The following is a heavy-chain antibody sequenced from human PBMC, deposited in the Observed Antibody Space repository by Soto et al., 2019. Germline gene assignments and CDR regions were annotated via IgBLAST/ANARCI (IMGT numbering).Heavy chain of an antibody. CDR2: IYYSGST. D-gene: IGHD3-22*01. J-gene: IGHJ4*02. Sequence: QVQLQESGPGLVKPSQTLSLTCTVSGGSISSGGYYWSWIRQQPGKGLEWIGYIYYSGSTYYNPSLKGRVTISVDTSKNQFSLKLRSVTAADTAVYYCARADKFYDSSGSLLFDYWGQGTLVTVSS. V-gene: IGHV4-31*03. CDR1: GGSISSGGYY. CDR3: ARADKFYDSSGSLLFDY.